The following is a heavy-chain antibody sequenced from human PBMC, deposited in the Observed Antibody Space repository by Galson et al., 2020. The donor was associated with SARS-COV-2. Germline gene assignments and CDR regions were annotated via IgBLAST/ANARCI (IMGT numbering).Heavy chain of an antibody. Sequence: GGSLRLSCAASGFTVSSNYMSWVRQAPGKGLEWVSVIYSGGSTYYADSVKGRFTISRDNSKNTLYLQMNSLRAEDTAVYYCARDGAPTTVTTLGRKTKFDYWGQGTLVTVSS. CDR1: GFTVSSNY. CDR2: IYSGGST. J-gene: IGHJ4*02. V-gene: IGHV3-66*01. CDR3: ARDGAPTTVTTLGRKTKFDY. D-gene: IGHD4-4*01.